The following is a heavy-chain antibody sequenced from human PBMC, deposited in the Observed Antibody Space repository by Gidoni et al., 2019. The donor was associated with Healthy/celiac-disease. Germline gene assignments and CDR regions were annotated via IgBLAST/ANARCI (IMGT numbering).Heavy chain of an antibody. CDR1: GGTFSSYT. CDR2: IIPILGIA. J-gene: IGHJ6*02. D-gene: IGHD3-16*02. V-gene: IGHV1-69*08. Sequence: QVQLVQSGAEVKKPGSSVKVSCKASGGTFSSYTISWVRQAPGQGLEWMGRIIPILGIANYAQKFQGRVTITADKSTSTAYMELSSLRSEDTAVYYCAREGDLQDGGSYHYYYYGMDVWGQGTTVTVSS. CDR3: AREGDLQDGGSYHYYYYGMDV.